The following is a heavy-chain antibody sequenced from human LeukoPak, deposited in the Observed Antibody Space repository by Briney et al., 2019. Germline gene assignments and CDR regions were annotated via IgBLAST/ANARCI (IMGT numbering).Heavy chain of an antibody. CDR1: GFTFSSYA. D-gene: IGHD3-22*01. V-gene: IGHV3-23*01. CDR3: AKDLYYYDSSGYYLY. Sequence: GGSLRLSCAASGFTFSSYAMSWVRQAPGEWLEWVSAISGSGGSTYYADSGNGRFTISGDNYKHTLYLQMNSLRAEDTAVYYCAKDLYYYDSSGYYLYWGQGTLVTVSS. J-gene: IGHJ4*02. CDR2: ISGSGGST.